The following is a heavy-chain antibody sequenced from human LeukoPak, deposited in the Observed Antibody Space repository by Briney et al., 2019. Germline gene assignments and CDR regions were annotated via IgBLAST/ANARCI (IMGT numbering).Heavy chain of an antibody. CDR3: AKVGTVPAPFDY. CDR1: GFTFSTYV. D-gene: IGHD2-2*01. V-gene: IGHV3-23*01. CDR2: LDGGVTYT. J-gene: IGHJ4*02. Sequence: GGSLGLSCAASGFTFSTYVMTWVRQAPGKGLEWFAALDGGVTYTYYADSVKGRFTISRDNFKNTLYLQMNSLRAEDTALYYCAKVGTVPAPFDYWGQGALVTVSS.